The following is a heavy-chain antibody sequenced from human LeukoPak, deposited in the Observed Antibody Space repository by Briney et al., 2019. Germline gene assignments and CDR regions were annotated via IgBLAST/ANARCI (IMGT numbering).Heavy chain of an antibody. V-gene: IGHV3-74*01. J-gene: IGHJ5*02. Sequence: GGSLRLSCVASGFTFSNYWMHWVRQPPWKGLVWVSRIYVDGRTTNYADSVKGRFTISRDNAKNTVYLEMNSLSVEDTATYYCIRDFRSADLWGQGTLVTVTS. CDR1: GFTFSNYW. CDR3: IRDFRSADL. CDR2: IYVDGRTT.